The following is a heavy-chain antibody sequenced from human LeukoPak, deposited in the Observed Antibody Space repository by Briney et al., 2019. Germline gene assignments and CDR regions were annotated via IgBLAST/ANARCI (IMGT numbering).Heavy chain of an antibody. CDR1: GFTVSSNY. Sequence: GGSLRLSCAASGFTVSSNYMSWVRQAPGKGLEWVSVIYSGGSTYYADSVKGRFTISRHNSKITLYLQMNSLRAEDTAVYYCARATTVVTPFDYWGQGTLVTVSS. D-gene: IGHD4-23*01. CDR2: IYSGGST. J-gene: IGHJ4*02. V-gene: IGHV3-53*04. CDR3: ARATTVVTPFDY.